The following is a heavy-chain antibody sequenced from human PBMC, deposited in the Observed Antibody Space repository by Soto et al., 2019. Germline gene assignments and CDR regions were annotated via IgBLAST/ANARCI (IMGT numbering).Heavy chain of an antibody. D-gene: IGHD3-16*02. Sequence: QVQLQQWGAGLLMPSETLSLTCAVYGGSLSGYYWSWIRQPPGKGLEWIGEVSHSGSTDYNPSLRRRVTIAVDTSKNQFSLNLSSVTAADPAVYYRARESFYRLIDSWGQGTLVTVSS. CDR1: GGSLSGYY. CDR2: VSHSGST. V-gene: IGHV4-34*01. CDR3: ARESFYRLIDS. J-gene: IGHJ4*02.